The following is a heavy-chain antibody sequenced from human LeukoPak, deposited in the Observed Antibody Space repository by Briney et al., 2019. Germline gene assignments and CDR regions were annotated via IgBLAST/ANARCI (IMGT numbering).Heavy chain of an antibody. J-gene: IGHJ4*02. CDR1: GFTFSSYA. CDR3: AKDANYIAVAGSYFDY. CDR2: IDNAGIST. D-gene: IGHD6-19*01. V-gene: IGHV3-23*01. Sequence: GGSLRLSCAASGFTFSSYAMSWVRQAPGKGLKGVSTIDNAGISTSYTESVEGRFTISRDNSKNSLYLQMNSLRVEDTAVYYCAKDANYIAVAGSYFDYWGQGTLVTVSS.